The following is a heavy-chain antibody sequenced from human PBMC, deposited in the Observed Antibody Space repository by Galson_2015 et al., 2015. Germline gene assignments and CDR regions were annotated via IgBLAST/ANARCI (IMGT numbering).Heavy chain of an antibody. V-gene: IGHV3-30*18. J-gene: IGHJ4*02. CDR1: GFTFSSYG. Sequence: SLRLSCAASGFTFSSYGMHWVRQAPGKGLEWVAVISYDGSNKYYADSVKGRFTISRDNSKNTLYLQMNSLRAEDTAVYYCAKEIHREGFGDPDFDYWGQGTLVTVSS. D-gene: IGHD3-10*01. CDR2: ISYDGSNK. CDR3: AKEIHREGFGDPDFDY.